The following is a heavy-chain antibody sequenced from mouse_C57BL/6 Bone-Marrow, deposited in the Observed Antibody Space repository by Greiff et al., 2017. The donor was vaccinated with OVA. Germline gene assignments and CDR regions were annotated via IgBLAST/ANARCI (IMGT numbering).Heavy chain of an antibody. J-gene: IGHJ1*03. CDR3: ARQQFITTVVADWYFDV. V-gene: IGHV1-62-2*01. D-gene: IGHD1-1*01. CDR2: FYPGSGSI. CDR1: GYTFTEYT. Sequence: VKLMESGAELVKPGASVKLSCKASGYTFTEYTIHWVKQRSGQGLEWIGWFYPGSGSIKYNEKFKDKATLTADKSSSTVYMELSRLTSEDSAVYFCARQQFITTVVADWYFDVWGTGTTVTVSS.